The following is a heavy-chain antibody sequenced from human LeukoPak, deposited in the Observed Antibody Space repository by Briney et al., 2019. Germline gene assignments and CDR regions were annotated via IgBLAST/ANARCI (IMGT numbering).Heavy chain of an antibody. Sequence: SVKVSCKASGGTFSSYAISWVRQAPGQGLEWMGGIIPIFGTANYAQKFQGRVTITADESTSTAYMELSSLRSEDTAVYYCAREGYCSSTSCSGAFDIWGQGTMVTVSS. CDR3: AREGYCSSTSCSGAFDI. D-gene: IGHD2-2*01. J-gene: IGHJ3*02. V-gene: IGHV1-69*01. CDR1: GGTFSSYA. CDR2: IIPIFGTA.